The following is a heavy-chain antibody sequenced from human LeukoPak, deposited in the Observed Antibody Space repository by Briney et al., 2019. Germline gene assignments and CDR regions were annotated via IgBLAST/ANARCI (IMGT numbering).Heavy chain of an antibody. V-gene: IGHV3-7*01. CDR2: IKQDGSDK. CDR3: ARDRLTPIVVAGTFYYYPYMDV. J-gene: IGHJ6*03. D-gene: IGHD6-19*01. Sequence: PGGSLRLSCAVSGFPLSTYWMSWVRQAPGKGLEWVANIKQDGSDKYYVDSVKGRFTISRDNAENSLYLQMNSLRVEDTAVYFCARDRLTPIVVAGTFYYYPYMDVWGKGTTVTISS. CDR1: GFPLSTYW.